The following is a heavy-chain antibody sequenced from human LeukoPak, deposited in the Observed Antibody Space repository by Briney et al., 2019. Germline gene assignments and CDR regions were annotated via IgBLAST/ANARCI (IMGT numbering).Heavy chain of an antibody. CDR2: MSGSGGSGT. J-gene: IGHJ4*02. V-gene: IGHV3-23*01. Sequence: GGSLRLSCAASGFTFSAFAMSWVRQAPGKGLERVSVMSGSGGSGTYYADSVKGRFTISRDNSKNTLFLEMNNLRAEDTALYYCAKGQYGGSATHFDSWGQGILVTVSS. CDR1: GFTFSAFA. CDR3: AKGQYGGSATHFDS. D-gene: IGHD4-23*01.